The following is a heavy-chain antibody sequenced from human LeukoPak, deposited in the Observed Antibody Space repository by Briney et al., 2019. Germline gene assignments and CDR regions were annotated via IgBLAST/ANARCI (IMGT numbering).Heavy chain of an antibody. J-gene: IGHJ4*02. CDR3: ARLSAMVRGPEDIFYFEF. D-gene: IGHD3-10*01. Sequence: ETLSLTCTVSGGPISGYYWSWIRQPPGKGLEWVANIRQDGSEKYYVDSVKGRFTISRDIAKQSVFLQMNSLRAEDTAVYYCARLSAMVRGPEDIFYFEFWGLGTLVTVSA. CDR2: IRQDGSEK. CDR1: GGPISGYY. V-gene: IGHV3-7*01.